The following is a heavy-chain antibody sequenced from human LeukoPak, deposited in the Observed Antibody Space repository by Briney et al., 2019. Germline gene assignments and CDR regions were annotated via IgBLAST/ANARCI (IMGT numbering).Heavy chain of an antibody. CDR2: IIPIFGTA. Sequence: SVKVSCKASGGTFSSYAISWVRQAPGQGLEWMGGIIPIFGTANYAQKFQGRVTITADKSTSTAYMELSSLRSEDTAVYYCARAVWRQWLVQDWYFDLWGCGTLVTVSS. J-gene: IGHJ2*01. CDR3: ARAVWRQWLVQDWYFDL. CDR1: GGTFSSYA. D-gene: IGHD6-19*01. V-gene: IGHV1-69*06.